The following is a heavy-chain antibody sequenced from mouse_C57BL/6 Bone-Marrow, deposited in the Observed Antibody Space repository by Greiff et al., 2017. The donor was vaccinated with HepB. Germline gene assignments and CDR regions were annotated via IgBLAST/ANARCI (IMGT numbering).Heavy chain of an antibody. CDR2: INPSSGYT. Sequence: QVQLKQSGAELAKPGASVKLSCKASGYTFTSYWMHWVKQRPGQGLEWIGYINPSSGYTKYNQKFKDKATLTADKSFSTAYMQLSSLTYEDSAVYYCARWDYYGIPYAYWGQGTLVTVSA. CDR3: ARWDYYGIPYAY. CDR1: GYTFTSYW. V-gene: IGHV1-7*01. J-gene: IGHJ3*01. D-gene: IGHD1-1*01.